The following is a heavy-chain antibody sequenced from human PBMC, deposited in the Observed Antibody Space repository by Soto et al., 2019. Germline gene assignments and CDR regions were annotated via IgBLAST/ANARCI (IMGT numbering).Heavy chain of an antibody. D-gene: IGHD1-26*01. J-gene: IGHJ4*02. CDR1: GGSMSSSVYY. CDR3: ARWNSWFGGSYVDY. Sequence: SETRCVRCSVSGGSMSSSVYYWGWIRQHPGKGLEWIGTIYYSGNTYYNPALKSRVTVSIGTSKNHFSLSLYSVTVADTALYFCARWNSWFGGSYVDYWXQGALVT. V-gene: IGHV4-39*02. CDR2: IYYSGNT.